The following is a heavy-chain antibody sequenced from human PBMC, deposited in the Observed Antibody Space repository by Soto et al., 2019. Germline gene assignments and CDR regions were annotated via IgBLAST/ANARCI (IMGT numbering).Heavy chain of an antibody. CDR2: ISGSGGST. CDR3: AKEGYYDTGGLDY. V-gene: IGHV3-23*01. D-gene: IGHD3-22*01. J-gene: IGHJ4*02. CDR1: GLPFSGNP. Sequence: EVQLLESGGGLVQPGGPWSPPCAAPGLPFSGNPMSWARRPQGRGLEWVSAISGSGGSTYYADSVKGRFTISRDNSKNTLYLQMNSLRAEDTAVYYCAKEGYYDTGGLDYWGQGTLVTVSS.